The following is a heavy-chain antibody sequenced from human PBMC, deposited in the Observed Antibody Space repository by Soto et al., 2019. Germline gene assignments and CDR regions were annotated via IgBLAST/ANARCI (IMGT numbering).Heavy chain of an antibody. Sequence: GWSLRLSCAASGFTFSSYGMHLVRQAPGKGLEWVAFISYDGSNKYYADSVKGRFTISRDNSKNTLYLQMNSLRAEDTAVYYCAKGKIDGERYFEYWGEGTLVTVSS. CDR3: AKGKIDGERYFEY. J-gene: IGHJ4*02. V-gene: IGHV3-30*18. CDR1: GFTFSSYG. CDR2: ISYDGSNK. D-gene: IGHD3-10*01.